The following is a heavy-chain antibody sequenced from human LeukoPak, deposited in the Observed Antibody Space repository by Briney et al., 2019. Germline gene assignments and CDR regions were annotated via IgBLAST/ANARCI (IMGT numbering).Heavy chain of an antibody. CDR1: GYTFTSYD. V-gene: IGHV1-8*01. CDR3: ARREILTDYYYYYYGMDV. Sequence: ASVKVSCKASGYTFTSYDINWVRQPTGQGLEWMGWMNPNSGNTGYAQKFQGRVTMTRNTSISTAYMELSSLRSEDTAVYYCARREILTDYYYYYYGMDVWGQGTTVTVSS. J-gene: IGHJ6*02. CDR2: MNPNSGNT. D-gene: IGHD3-9*01.